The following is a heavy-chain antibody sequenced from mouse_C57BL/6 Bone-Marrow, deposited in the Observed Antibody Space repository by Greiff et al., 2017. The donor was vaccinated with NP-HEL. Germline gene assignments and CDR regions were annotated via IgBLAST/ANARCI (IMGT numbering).Heavy chain of an antibody. Sequence: QVQLQQPGAELVKPGASVKLSCKASGYTFTSYWMQWVKQRPGQGLEWIGEIDPSDSYTNYNQKFKGKATLTVDTSSSTAYMQLSSLTSEDSAVYYCAREVYDYGSSYAMDYWGQGTSVTVSS. V-gene: IGHV1-50*01. J-gene: IGHJ4*01. CDR1: GYTFTSYW. CDR3: AREVYDYGSSYAMDY. D-gene: IGHD1-1*01. CDR2: IDPSDSYT.